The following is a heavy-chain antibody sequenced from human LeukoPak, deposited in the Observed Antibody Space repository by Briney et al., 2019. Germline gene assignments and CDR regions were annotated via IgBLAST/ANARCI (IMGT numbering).Heavy chain of an antibody. J-gene: IGHJ4*02. CDR2: INSDGSTT. CDR3: ARGGVDY. V-gene: IGHV3-74*01. Sequence: GGSLRLSCAASGFTFNTYWMYWVRQAPGKGLVWVSRINSDGSTTSYADSVKGRFTISRDNAKNTLYLQMNSLRVDDTAVYYCARGGVDYWGREPWSPSPQ. CDR1: GFTFNTYW.